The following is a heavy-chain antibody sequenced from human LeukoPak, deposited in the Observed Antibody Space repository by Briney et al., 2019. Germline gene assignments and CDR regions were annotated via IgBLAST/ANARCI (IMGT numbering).Heavy chain of an antibody. J-gene: IGHJ4*02. CDR3: ARDYSGSYPTPTY. D-gene: IGHD1-26*01. Sequence: SVKVSCKASGGTFSSYAISWVRQAPGQGLEWMGRIIPILGIANYAQKFQGRVTITADKSTSTAYMELSSLRSEDTAVYYCARDYSGSYPTPTYWGQGTLVTVSS. V-gene: IGHV1-69*04. CDR2: IIPILGIA. CDR1: GGTFSSYA.